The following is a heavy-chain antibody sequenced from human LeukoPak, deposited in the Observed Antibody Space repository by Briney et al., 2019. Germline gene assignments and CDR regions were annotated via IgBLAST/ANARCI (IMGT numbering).Heavy chain of an antibody. CDR2: IYTSGST. CDR3: ARLSADSSSSRGFDY. D-gene: IGHD2-2*01. J-gene: IGHJ4*02. V-gene: IGHV4-4*07. CDR1: GASIISYY. Sequence: PSETLSVTCTVSGASIISYYWTWIRQPGGKGLEWIGRIYTSGSTNYNPSLKSRVAMSVDTSKNQFSLKLSSVTAADTAVYYCARLSADSSSSRGFDYWGQGTLVTVSS.